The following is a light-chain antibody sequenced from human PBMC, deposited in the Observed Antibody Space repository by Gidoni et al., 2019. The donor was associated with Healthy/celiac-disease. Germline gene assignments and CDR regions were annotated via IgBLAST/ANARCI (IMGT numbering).Light chain of an antibody. V-gene: IGKV1-39*01. J-gene: IGKJ2*01. CDR2: AAS. Sequence: DIQMTQSPSSLSASVGDRVTITCRASQSISSYLNWYQQKPGQAPKLLIYAASSLHSGVPSRFSGSGSGTDFTLTISSLQPEDFATYYCQQSYSTPHTFGQGTKLEIK. CDR1: QSISSY. CDR3: QQSYSTPHT.